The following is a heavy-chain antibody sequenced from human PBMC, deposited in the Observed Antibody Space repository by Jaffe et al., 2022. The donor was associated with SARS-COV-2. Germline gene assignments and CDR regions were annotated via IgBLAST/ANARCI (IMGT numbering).Heavy chain of an antibody. CDR3: AKESGNYLT. V-gene: IGHV3-53*01. CDR1: GFSVSSNY. D-gene: IGHD1-26*01. J-gene: IGHJ5*02. CDR2: IYSGGPT. Sequence: EVQLVESGGGLIQRGGSLRLSCAASGFSVSSNYMTWVRQAPGKGLECVSLIYSGGPTHYADSVKGRFTISRDSSYNTLYLQMNSLRAEDTAVYYCAKESGNYLTWGQGTLVTVSS.